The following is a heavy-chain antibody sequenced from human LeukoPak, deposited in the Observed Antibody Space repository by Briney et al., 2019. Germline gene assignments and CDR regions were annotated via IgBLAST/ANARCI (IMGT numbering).Heavy chain of an antibody. CDR2: IWYDGSNK. CDR3: ARVRVARRSYYFDY. Sequence: GGSLRLSCAASGFTFSSYGMHWVRQAPGKGPEWVAVIWYDGSNKYYADSVKGRFTISRDNSKNTLYLQMNSLRAEDTAVYYCARVRVARRSYYFDYWGQGTLVTVSS. D-gene: IGHD6-6*01. J-gene: IGHJ4*02. CDR1: GFTFSSYG. V-gene: IGHV3-33*01.